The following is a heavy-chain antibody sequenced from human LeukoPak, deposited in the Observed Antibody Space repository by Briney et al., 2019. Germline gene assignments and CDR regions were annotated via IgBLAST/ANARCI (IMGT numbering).Heavy chain of an antibody. CDR1: GGSISSSSYY. J-gene: IGHJ4*02. V-gene: IGHV4-39*01. CDR2: IYYSGST. Sequence: SETPSLTCTVSGGSISSSSYYWGWIRQPPGKGLEWIGSIYYSGSTYYNPSLKSRVTISVDTSKNQFSLKLSSVTAADTAVYYCARSSDSGSGSYYTPFDYWGQGTLVTVSS. CDR3: ARSSDSGSGSYYTPFDY. D-gene: IGHD3-10*01.